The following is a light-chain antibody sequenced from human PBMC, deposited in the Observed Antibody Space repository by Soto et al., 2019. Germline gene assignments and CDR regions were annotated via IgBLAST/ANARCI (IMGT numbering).Light chain of an antibody. J-gene: IGKJ1*01. CDR2: DVS. V-gene: IGKV1-5*01. CDR1: QSISLW. CDR3: QQYNSYSWT. Sequence: DLQMTQSPSTLSAFVGDRVTITCRASQSISLWLAWYQQKPGKAPRLLIYDVSTLESGVPSRFSGSGSGTEFSLTIKSLEPDDFATYYCQQYNSYSWTFGQGTKVEIK.